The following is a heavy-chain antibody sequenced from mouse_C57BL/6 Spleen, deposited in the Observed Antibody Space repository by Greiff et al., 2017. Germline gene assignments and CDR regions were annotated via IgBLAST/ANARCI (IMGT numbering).Heavy chain of an antibody. CDR2: IYPGDGDT. CDR1: GYAFSSSW. Sequence: VQLQQSGPELVRPGSSVKISCKASGYAFSSSWMNWVKQRPGKGLEWIGRIYPGDGDTNYNGKFKGKAALTADKSSSTAYMQLSSLTSEDSAVYVCARSYYYYGSGDYWGQGTTLTVSS. J-gene: IGHJ2*01. D-gene: IGHD1-1*01. CDR3: ARSYYYYGSGDY. V-gene: IGHV1-82*01.